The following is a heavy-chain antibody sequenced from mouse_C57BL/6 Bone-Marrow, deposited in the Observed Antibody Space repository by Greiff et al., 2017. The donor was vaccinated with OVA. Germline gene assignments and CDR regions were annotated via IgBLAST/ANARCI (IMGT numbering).Heavy chain of an antibody. J-gene: IGHJ3*01. CDR2: IDPANGNT. CDR3: ATWLLPSFAD. V-gene: IGHV14-3*01. CDR1: GFTIKNSY. Sequence: VQLQQSVAELVRPGASVKLSCTASGFTIKNSYMHWVKQRPEQGLEWIGRIDPANGNTKYAPKFQGKATMTADTSSNTAYLQLSSLTSEDTAIEYCATWLLPSFADWGQGTLVTVS. D-gene: IGHD2-3*01.